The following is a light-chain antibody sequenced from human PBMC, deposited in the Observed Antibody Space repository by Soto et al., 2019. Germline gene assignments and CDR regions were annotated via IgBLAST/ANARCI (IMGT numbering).Light chain of an antibody. V-gene: IGLV2-14*01. CDR2: DVS. CDR3: SSDTSSSLL. CDR1: SSDVGGYNY. J-gene: IGLJ2*01. Sequence: QSALTQPASVSGSPGQSITISCTGTSSDVGGYNYVSWYQQHPGKAPKLMIYDVSNRPSGVSNRFSGSKSGNTASLTISGLQAEDEAYYYCSSDTSSSLLFGGGTKVTVL.